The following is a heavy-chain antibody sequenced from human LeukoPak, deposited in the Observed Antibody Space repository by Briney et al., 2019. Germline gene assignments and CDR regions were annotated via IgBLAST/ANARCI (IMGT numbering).Heavy chain of an antibody. CDR1: GFTFSSYA. Sequence: PGGSLRLSCAASGFTFSSYAMSWVRQAPGKGLEWVANIKQDGSEKYYVDSVKGRFTISRDNAKNSLYLQMNSLRAEDTAVYYCARDLSMITFGGYYYYMDVWGKGTTVTVSS. CDR2: IKQDGSEK. CDR3: ARDLSMITFGGYYYYMDV. V-gene: IGHV3-7*01. J-gene: IGHJ6*03. D-gene: IGHD3-16*01.